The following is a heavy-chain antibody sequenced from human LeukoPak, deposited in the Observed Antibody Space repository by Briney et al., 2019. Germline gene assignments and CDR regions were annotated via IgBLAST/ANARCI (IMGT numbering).Heavy chain of an antibody. J-gene: IGHJ4*01. CDR2: IGSDGDGT. D-gene: IGHD1-14*01. CDR3: VSPVFINF. Sequence: GGSLRLSCSASGFPFSTLGMHWVRQAPGKGLEHVSTIGSDGDGTYYADSVKDRFIISRDNSRNAVYLQMSGLRPEGTAVYYCVSPVFINFWGQGTLVTVSS. V-gene: IGHV3-64D*06. CDR1: GFPFSTLG.